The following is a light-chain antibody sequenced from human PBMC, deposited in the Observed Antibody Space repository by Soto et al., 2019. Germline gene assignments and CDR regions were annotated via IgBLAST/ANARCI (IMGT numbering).Light chain of an antibody. Sequence: QSALTQPASVSGSPGQSITISCTGTSNDVGGYNYVSWYQQHPGKAPKLMIYDVNNRPSGVSNRFSGSKSANTASLTISGLQTEDESDYYCSSYTGSSTYVFGTGTKVTVL. V-gene: IGLV2-14*03. CDR1: SNDVGGYNY. J-gene: IGLJ1*01. CDR2: DVN. CDR3: SSYTGSSTYV.